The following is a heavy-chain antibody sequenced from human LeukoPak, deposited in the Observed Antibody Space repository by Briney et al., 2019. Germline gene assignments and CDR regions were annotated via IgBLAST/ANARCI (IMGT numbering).Heavy chain of an antibody. CDR2: INPNSGGT. V-gene: IGHV1-2*02. D-gene: IGHD4-11*01. CDR1: GYTFTSYA. J-gene: IGHJ4*02. Sequence: ASVKVSCKASGYTFTSYAMNWVRQAPGQGLEWMGWINPNSGGTNYAQKFQGRVTMTRDTSISTAYMELSRLRSDDTAVYYCARGDYSNYVLYYWGQGTLVTVSS. CDR3: ARGDYSNYVLYY.